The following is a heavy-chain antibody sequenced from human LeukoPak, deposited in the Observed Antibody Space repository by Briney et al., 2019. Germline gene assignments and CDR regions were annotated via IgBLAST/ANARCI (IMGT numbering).Heavy chain of an antibody. CDR2: IYYSGST. Sequence: PSETLSLTCTVSGGSISSYYWSWIRQPPGKGLEWIGYIYYSGSTNYNPSLKSRVTISVDTSKNQFSLKLSSVTAADTAVYYCARGRGRWLHSAFDIWGQGTMVTVSS. J-gene: IGHJ3*02. CDR1: GGSISSYY. D-gene: IGHD1-26*01. CDR3: ARGRGRWLHSAFDI. V-gene: IGHV4-59*12.